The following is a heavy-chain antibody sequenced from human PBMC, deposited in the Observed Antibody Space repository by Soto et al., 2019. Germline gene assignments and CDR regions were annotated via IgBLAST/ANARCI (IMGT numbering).Heavy chain of an antibody. CDR3: AHRSNLRIAAGAFDI. Sequence: QITLKESGPTLVKPTQTLTLTCTFSGFSLSTSGVGVGWIRQPPGKALEWLALIYWDDDKRYSPSLKSRLTITKDTSKNQVVLTMTNMDPVDTATYYCAHRSNLRIAAGAFDIWGQGTMVTVSS. CDR1: GFSLSTSGVG. D-gene: IGHD6-25*01. V-gene: IGHV2-5*02. J-gene: IGHJ3*02. CDR2: IYWDDDK.